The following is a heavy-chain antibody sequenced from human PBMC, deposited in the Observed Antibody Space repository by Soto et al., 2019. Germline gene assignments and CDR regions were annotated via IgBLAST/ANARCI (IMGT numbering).Heavy chain of an antibody. V-gene: IGHV4-30-4*02. CDR1: GGSISRGDYY. Sequence: SETLSLTCTVSGGSISRGDYYWSWIRQPPGKGQEWIGYIYDSGSTYYKTSLKRRVTGTVEQSQKQLYLYQNKVKAAEKDVYYCARRLVPALGWFDPWGQGTLVTVSS. D-gene: IGHD2-2*01. CDR2: IYDSGST. J-gene: IGHJ5*02. CDR3: ARRLVPALGWFDP.